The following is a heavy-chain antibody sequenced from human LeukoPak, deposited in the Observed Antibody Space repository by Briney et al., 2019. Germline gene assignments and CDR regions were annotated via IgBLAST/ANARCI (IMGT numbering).Heavy chain of an antibody. V-gene: IGHV4-59*01. CDR2: IHYTGST. J-gene: IGHJ4*02. CDR1: GGSISGYY. CDR3: ARVYGDQYYFDY. Sequence: SETLSLTCTVSGGSISGYYWSWLRQPPGKGVEWIGFIHYTGSTHYNPSLKSRVTISIDTSNNQLALRLTSVTAADTAVYYCARVYGDQYYFDYWGQGTLVTVSS. D-gene: IGHD4-17*01.